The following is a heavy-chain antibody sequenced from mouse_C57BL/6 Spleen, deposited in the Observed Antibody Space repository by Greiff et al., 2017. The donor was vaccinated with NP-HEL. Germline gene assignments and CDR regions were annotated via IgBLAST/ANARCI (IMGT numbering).Heavy chain of an antibody. D-gene: IGHD2-4*01. CDR2: IWSGGST. J-gene: IGHJ4*01. V-gene: IGHV2-2*01. CDR1: GFSLTSYG. Sequence: QVQLKESGPGLVQPSQSLSITCTVSGFSLTSYGVHWVRQSPGKGLEWLGVIWSGGSTDYNAAFISRLSISKDNSKSQVFFKMNSLQADDTAIYYCARYDYEGVYYAMDYWGQGTSVTVSS. CDR3: ARYDYEGVYYAMDY.